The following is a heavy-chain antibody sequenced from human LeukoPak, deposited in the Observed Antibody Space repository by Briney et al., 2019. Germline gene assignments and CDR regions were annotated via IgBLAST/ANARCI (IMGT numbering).Heavy chain of an antibody. Sequence: ASVKVSCKASGYTFTGYYMHWVRQAPGQGLEWMGWINPNSGGTNYAQKFQGRVTMTRDTSISTAYMELSRLRSDDTAVYYCARYSTVKSHGSHYYGMDVWGQGTTVTVSS. CDR3: ARYSTVKSHGSHYYGMDV. CDR2: INPNSGGT. D-gene: IGHD4-11*01. J-gene: IGHJ6*02. CDR1: GYTFTGYY. V-gene: IGHV1-2*02.